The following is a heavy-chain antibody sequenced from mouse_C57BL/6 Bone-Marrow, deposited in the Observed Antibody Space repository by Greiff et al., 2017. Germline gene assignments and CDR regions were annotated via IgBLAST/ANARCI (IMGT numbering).Heavy chain of an antibody. V-gene: IGHV1-69*01. J-gene: IGHJ1*03. Sequence: VQLQPSGAELVMPGASVKLSCKASGYTFTSYWMHWVKQRPGQGLEWIGEIDPSDSYTNYYQKFKGKSTLTVDKSSSTAYMQLSSLTSEDSAVYYCASLLRYFDVWGTGTTVTVSS. CDR3: ASLLRYFDV. CDR1: GYTFTSYW. D-gene: IGHD2-10*01. CDR2: IDPSDSYT.